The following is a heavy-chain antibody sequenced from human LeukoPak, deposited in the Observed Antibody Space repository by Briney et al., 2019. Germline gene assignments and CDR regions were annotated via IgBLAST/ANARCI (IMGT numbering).Heavy chain of an antibody. J-gene: IGHJ4*02. V-gene: IGHV4-4*07. D-gene: IGHD6-13*01. CDR3: ARFSSIAAAFDY. CDR1: GGSFSIYY. CDR2: IYTSGST. Sequence: SETLSLTCTVSGGSFSIYYWTWIRQPAGKGLEWIGRIYTSGSTNYSPSLKSRVTMSVDTSKNQFSLKLSSVTAADTAVYYCARFSSIAAAFDYWGQGTLVTVSS.